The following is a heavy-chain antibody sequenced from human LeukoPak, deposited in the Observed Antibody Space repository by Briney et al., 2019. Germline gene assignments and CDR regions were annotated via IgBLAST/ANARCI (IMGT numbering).Heavy chain of an antibody. CDR3: ASNYYDSSGSNKEAFDY. Sequence: GESLRLSCAASGFTFSDYYMSWIRQAPGKGLEWVSYISSSGSTIYYADSVKGRFTISRDNAKNSLYLQMNSLRAEDTAVYYCASNYYDSSGSNKEAFDYWGQGTLVTVSS. V-gene: IGHV3-11*01. CDR2: ISSSGSTI. J-gene: IGHJ4*02. D-gene: IGHD3-22*01. CDR1: GFTFSDYY.